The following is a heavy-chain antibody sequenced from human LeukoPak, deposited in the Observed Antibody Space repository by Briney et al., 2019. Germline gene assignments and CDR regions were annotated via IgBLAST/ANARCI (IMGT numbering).Heavy chain of an antibody. D-gene: IGHD3-16*01. J-gene: IGHJ4*02. CDR1: GFTVSSNY. CDR3: ARRATRGPLGY. Sequence: GGSLRLSCAASGFTVSSNYMSWVRQAPGKGLEWVSVIYSGGSTYYADSVKGRFTISRDNSKNTLYLQMNSLRAEETAVYSWARRATRGPLGYWGQGTLVTVSS. CDR2: IYSGGST. V-gene: IGHV3-53*01.